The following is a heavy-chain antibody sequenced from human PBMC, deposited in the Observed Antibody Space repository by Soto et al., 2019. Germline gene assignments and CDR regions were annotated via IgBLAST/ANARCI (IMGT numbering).Heavy chain of an antibody. CDR3: ARGVDNGVDV. J-gene: IGHJ6*02. CDR1: GYTFTSYD. V-gene: IGHV1-8*01. Sequence: QVQLVQSGAEVTKPGASVKVSCKASGYTFTSYDINWVRHATGQGLEWMGWMSPNSGATGYAQKFQGRVTMTRDTSISTVQMELSNLSSEDTAIYYCARGVDNGVDVWGQGSTVTVSS. D-gene: IGHD2-8*01. CDR2: MSPNSGAT.